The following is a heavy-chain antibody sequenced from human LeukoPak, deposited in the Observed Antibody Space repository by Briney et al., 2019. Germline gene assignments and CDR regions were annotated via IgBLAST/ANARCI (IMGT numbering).Heavy chain of an antibody. CDR3: ARGYCRGGSCYFFWYFDL. J-gene: IGHJ2*01. CDR1: NGSFNSYY. CDR2: VNHSGST. V-gene: IGHV4-34*01. Sequence: SETLSLTCAVYNGSFNSYYWSWIRQPLGKGLEWIGEVNHSGSTNYNPSLKNRVTISLDTSKNQFSLKLSSVTAADTAVYYCARGYCRGGSCYFFWYFDLWGRGTLVTVSS. D-gene: IGHD2-15*01.